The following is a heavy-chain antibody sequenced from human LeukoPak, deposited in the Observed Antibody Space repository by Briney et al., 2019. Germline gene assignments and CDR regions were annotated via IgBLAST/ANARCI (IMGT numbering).Heavy chain of an antibody. CDR3: ARDLTIFGVIILDY. Sequence: PGGSLRLSCAASGFTFSSYGMHWVRQAPGKGLEWVAVISYDGSNKYYADSVKGRFTISRDNSKNTLYLQMNSLRAEDTAVYYCARDLTIFGVIILDYWGQGTLVTVSS. V-gene: IGHV3-30*19. CDR2: ISYDGSNK. J-gene: IGHJ4*02. D-gene: IGHD3-3*01. CDR1: GFTFSSYG.